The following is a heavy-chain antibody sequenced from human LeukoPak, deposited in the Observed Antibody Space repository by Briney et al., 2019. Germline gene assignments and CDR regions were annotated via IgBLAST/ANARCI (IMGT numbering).Heavy chain of an antibody. V-gene: IGHV4-59*01. J-gene: IGHJ4*02. CDR1: GDSISYYY. Sequence: KPSETLSLTCTVSGDSISYYYWSWIRQPPGKGLEWIGYIYHSGNTNYSPSLKSRVTISVDTSRNQFSLKLSSVTAADTAVYYCARDLITREGRFDYWGQGTLVTVSS. CDR2: IYHSGNT. CDR3: ARDLITREGRFDY. D-gene: IGHD3-16*01.